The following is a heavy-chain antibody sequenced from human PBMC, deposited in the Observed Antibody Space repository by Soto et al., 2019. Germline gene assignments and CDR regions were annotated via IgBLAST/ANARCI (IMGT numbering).Heavy chain of an antibody. J-gene: IGHJ4*02. V-gene: IGHV4-59*01. CDR3: GRMWVYSGDDPFNCTYALDY. Sequence: SETLSLTCTVSGGSISSYYWSWIRQPPGKGLEWIGYIYYSGSTNYNPSLKSRVTISVDTSKNQFSLKLSSVTAADTAVYYCGRMWVYSGDDPFNCTYALDYWGQGTLVTV. D-gene: IGHD5-12*01. CDR1: GGSISSYY. CDR2: IYYSGST.